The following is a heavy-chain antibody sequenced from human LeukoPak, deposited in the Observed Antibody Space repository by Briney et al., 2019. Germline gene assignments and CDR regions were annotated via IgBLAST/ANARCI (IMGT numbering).Heavy chain of an antibody. J-gene: IGHJ6*03. CDR3: ARGGSPIYYYYMAV. CDR1: GYTFTCYF. CDR2: INPNSGGT. D-gene: IGHD2-2*01. Sequence: ASVKVSCKASGYTFTCYFMHWVRQAPGQGLEWMGWINPNSGGTNFAQKFQVRVTMARDTSISTAYMELSRLRSDDTAVYYCARGGSPIYYYYMAVWGKATTVTISS. V-gene: IGHV1-2*02.